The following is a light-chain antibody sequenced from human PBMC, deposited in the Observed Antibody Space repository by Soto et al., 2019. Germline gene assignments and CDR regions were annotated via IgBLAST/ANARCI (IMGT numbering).Light chain of an antibody. J-gene: IGKJ1*01. V-gene: IGKV1-39*01. Sequence: DIQMTQSPSSLSASVGDRVTITCRASQSIRTYLNWYQQKPGKAPKFLIYAASTLQSGVPSRFSGSGSGTDFTLTISSLQPEDFATYYCQQTYSNPRTFGQGTQWIS. CDR2: AAS. CDR3: QQTYSNPRT. CDR1: QSIRTY.